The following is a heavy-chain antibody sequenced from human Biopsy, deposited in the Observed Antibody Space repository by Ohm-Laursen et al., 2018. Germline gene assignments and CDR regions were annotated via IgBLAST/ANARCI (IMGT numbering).Heavy chain of an antibody. V-gene: IGHV4-61*01. CDR3: ASYSHHYYDFDY. CDR2: ISYSGST. CDR1: GGSVNSDSSY. Sequence: SDTLSLTCAVSGGSVNSDSSYWSWIRQPPGKGLEWIGYISYSGSTKYNPSLKSPVTISVDTSKNQFSLKLSSVTAADTAVYYCASYSHHYYDFDYWGLGTRVTVSS. J-gene: IGHJ4*02. D-gene: IGHD3-16*01.